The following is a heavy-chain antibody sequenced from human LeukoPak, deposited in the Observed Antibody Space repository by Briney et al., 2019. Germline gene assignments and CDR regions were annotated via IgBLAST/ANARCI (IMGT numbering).Heavy chain of an antibody. CDR3: AKASRRGGSVWVEYFQH. CDR1: GFTFSSYA. Sequence: GGSLRLSCAASGFTFSSYAMHWVRQAPGKGLEWVAFIRYDGSNKYYADSVKGRFTISRDNSKNTLYLQMNSLRAEDTAVYYCAKASRRGGSVWVEYFQHWGQGTLVTVSS. V-gene: IGHV3-30*02. D-gene: IGHD1-26*01. CDR2: IRYDGSNK. J-gene: IGHJ1*01.